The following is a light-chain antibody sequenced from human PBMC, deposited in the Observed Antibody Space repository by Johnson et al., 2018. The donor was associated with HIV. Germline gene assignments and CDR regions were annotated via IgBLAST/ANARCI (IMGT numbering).Light chain of an antibody. CDR3: GTWDSSLSAGV. V-gene: IGLV1-51*02. Sequence: QSVLTQPPSVSAAPGQKVTISCSGSSSNIGNNYVSWYQQLPGTAPKLLIYENNKRPSGIPDRFSGSKSGPSATLAITGLQTGDEADYYCGTWDSSLSAGVFGTGTKVTVL. CDR2: ENN. CDR1: SSNIGNNY. J-gene: IGLJ1*01.